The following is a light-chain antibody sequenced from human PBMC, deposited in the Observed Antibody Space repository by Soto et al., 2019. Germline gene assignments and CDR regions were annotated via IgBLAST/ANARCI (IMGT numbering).Light chain of an antibody. CDR1: QTITNIS. Sequence: EIVLTQSPGTLSLSPGERATLSFRASQTITNISSAWFQQQPGQAPRLLVYDTSSRAAGIPNRFSGSDSGTDFTLTISGLEPEDFAVYFCQHFGSSPPVTFGQGTRLEIK. CDR2: DTS. CDR3: QHFGSSPPVT. V-gene: IGKV3-20*01. J-gene: IGKJ5*01.